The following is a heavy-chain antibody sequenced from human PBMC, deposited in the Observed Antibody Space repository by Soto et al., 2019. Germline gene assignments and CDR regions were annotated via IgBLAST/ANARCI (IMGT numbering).Heavy chain of an antibody. CDR2: ICNTGSI. CDR3: ARDNDSSGYYDYFDY. D-gene: IGHD3-22*01. Sequence: PSEILSLTCTVSCDSISSYYWSWIWQPQGKGLEWIGYICNTGSIRYNRSLESRVARSVDTSKKQCSLKLSTVTAADTAVYYCARDNDSSGYYDYFDYWGQGTLVTVSS. CDR1: CDSISSYY. V-gene: IGHV4-59*01. J-gene: IGHJ4*02.